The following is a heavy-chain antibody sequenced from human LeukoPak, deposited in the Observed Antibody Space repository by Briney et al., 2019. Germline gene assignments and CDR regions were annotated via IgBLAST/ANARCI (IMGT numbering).Heavy chain of an antibody. J-gene: IGHJ6*03. CDR3: ARTGGSFYFYYYMDV. Sequence: PGGSLRLSCAASGFTFSNAWMSWVRQAPGKGLEWIGSIHYTGSTYYNPSLKSRVTISVDTSNNQFSLKLSSVTAADTAVYYCARTGGSFYFYYYMDVWGKGTTVTVSS. V-gene: IGHV4-38-2*01. D-gene: IGHD1-26*01. CDR1: GFTFSNAW. CDR2: IHYTGST.